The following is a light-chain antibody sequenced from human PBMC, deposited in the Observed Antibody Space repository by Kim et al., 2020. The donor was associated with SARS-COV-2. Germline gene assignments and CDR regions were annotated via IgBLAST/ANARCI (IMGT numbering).Light chain of an antibody. CDR2: DTS. J-gene: IGKJ4*01. CDR3: QQYHWWPLP. Sequence: EIVMTQSPATLSVSPGEGATLSCWASQTLSGRLAWFQQKPGQAPRLLIYDTSTRATDIPARFSGRGSGTEFTLTISSVQSEDLAVYYCQQYHWWPLPFGGGTQVDI. V-gene: IGKV3-15*01. CDR1: QTLSGR.